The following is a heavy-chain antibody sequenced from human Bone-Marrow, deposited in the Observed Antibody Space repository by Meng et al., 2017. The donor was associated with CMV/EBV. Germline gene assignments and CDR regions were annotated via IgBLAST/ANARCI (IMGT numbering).Heavy chain of an antibody. Sequence: EVQLVESGGGLVQPGGSLRLSCIGSGFAFSKAWMSWARQAPGKGPEWVASIKQDGSDRYYVDSVEGRFTISRDNAKNSLYLQMNSLTVEDTAVYYCARAAYWGQGALVTVSS. V-gene: IGHV3-7*03. CDR2: IKQDGSDR. CDR3: ARAAY. CDR1: GFAFSKAW. J-gene: IGHJ4*02.